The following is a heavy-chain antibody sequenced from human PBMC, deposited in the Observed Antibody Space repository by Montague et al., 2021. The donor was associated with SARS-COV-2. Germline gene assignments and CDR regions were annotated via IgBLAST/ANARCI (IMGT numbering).Heavy chain of an antibody. CDR2: ISYDGINK. V-gene: IGHV3-30-3*01. CDR3: ATDPDDYSYYGAFDY. CDR1: GFTFSSYA. J-gene: IGHJ4*02. Sequence: SLRLSCAASGFTFSSYAMHWVRQAPGKGLGWVAVISYDGINKYYADSVKGRFTISRDNSKNTLYLQMNSLRGEDTAVYYCATDPDDYSYYGAFDYWGQGTPVTVSS. D-gene: IGHD4-11*01.